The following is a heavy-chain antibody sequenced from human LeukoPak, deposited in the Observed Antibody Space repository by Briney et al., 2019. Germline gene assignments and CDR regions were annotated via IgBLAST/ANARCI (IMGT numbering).Heavy chain of an antibody. V-gene: IGHV3-7*05. CDR3: ARGRVAVTAIPDFDY. CDR2: IKQDGSEK. CDR1: GFTFSSYW. D-gene: IGHD2-21*02. J-gene: IGHJ4*02. Sequence: GGSLRLSCAASGFTFSSYWMSWVRQAPGKGLEWVANIKQDGSEKYYVDSVKGRFTISRDNAKNSVYLQMNSLRAEDTAVYYCARGRVAVTAIPDFDYWGQGTLVTVSS.